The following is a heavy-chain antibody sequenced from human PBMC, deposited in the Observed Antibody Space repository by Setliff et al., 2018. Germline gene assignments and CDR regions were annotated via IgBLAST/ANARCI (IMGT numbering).Heavy chain of an antibody. V-gene: IGHV3-7*01. J-gene: IGHJ6*03. CDR3: VRLAGQLGQTRSNYYYYYYMDV. CDR2: IKEDGGEQ. Sequence: PGGSLRLSCAASGFTFSSYWMSWVRQAPGKGLEWVANIKEDGGEQYYVDSVKGRFTISRDNAKNSLYLQMNSLAAEDTAVFYCVRLAGQLGQTRSNYYYYYYMDVWGKGTTVTVSS. D-gene: IGHD6-6*01. CDR1: GFTFSSYW.